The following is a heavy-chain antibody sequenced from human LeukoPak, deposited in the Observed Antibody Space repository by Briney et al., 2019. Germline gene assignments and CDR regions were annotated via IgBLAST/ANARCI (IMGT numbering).Heavy chain of an antibody. V-gene: IGHV3-30*02. Sequence: PGGSLRLSCIASGFTFSNYGMHWVRQAPGKGLDWVAFIRFDESDKYYADSVKGRFTISRDNSKNTVYLQMNSLRPEDTAVYYCVKDGYCSSASCYAGYWFDAWGQGTLVTVSS. J-gene: IGHJ5*02. CDR3: VKDGYCSSASCYAGYWFDA. CDR1: GFTFSNYG. CDR2: IRFDESDK. D-gene: IGHD2-2*03.